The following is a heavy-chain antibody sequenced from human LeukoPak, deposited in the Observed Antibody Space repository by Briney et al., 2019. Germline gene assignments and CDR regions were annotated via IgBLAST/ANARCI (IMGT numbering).Heavy chain of an antibody. V-gene: IGHV4-4*07. D-gene: IGHD1-26*01. J-gene: IGHJ4*02. Sequence: SETLSLTCTVSGASIGLYYWSWIRQPAGKGLEWIGRIYTSGSTNYNPSLKSRVTMSVDTSKNQFSLKLNSVTAADTAAYYCARENSGSYRQFDYWGQGTLVTVSS. CDR2: IYTSGST. CDR1: GASIGLYY. CDR3: ARENSGSYRQFDY.